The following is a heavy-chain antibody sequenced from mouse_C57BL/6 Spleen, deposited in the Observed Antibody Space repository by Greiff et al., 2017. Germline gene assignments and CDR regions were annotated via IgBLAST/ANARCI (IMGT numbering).Heavy chain of an antibody. CDR1: GFTFSDYG. D-gene: IGHD2-3*01. J-gene: IGHJ2*01. V-gene: IGHV5-17*01. CDR3: ARTWGYYVFDY. CDR2: ISSGSSTI. Sequence: EVKLMEPGGGLVKPGGSLKLSCAASGFTFSDYGMHWVRQAPEKGLEWVAYISSGSSTIYYADTVKGRFTISRDHAKNTLFLQMTSLRSEDTAMYYCARTWGYYVFDYWGQGTTLTVSS.